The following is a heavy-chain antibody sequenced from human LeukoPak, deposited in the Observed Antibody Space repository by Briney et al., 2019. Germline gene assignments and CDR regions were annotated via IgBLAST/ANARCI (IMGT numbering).Heavy chain of an antibody. J-gene: IGHJ4*02. V-gene: IGHV4-59*01. CDR2: IYYSGST. CDR3: ARGSPYGDYRYFDY. Sequence: PSETLSLTCTVSGGSISSYYWSWIRQPPGKGLEWIGYIYYSGSTNYNPSLKSRATISVDTSKNQFSLKLSSVTAADTAVYYCARGSPYGDYRYFDYWGQGTLVTVSS. D-gene: IGHD4-17*01. CDR1: GGSISSYY.